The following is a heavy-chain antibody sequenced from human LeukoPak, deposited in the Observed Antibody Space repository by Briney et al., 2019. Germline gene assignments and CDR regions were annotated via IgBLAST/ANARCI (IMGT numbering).Heavy chain of an antibody. J-gene: IGHJ4*02. Sequence: GGSLRLSCAASGFTFSDYAMHWVRQAPGKGLEYVSVISSNGGSTYYADSVKGRFTISRDNSKNTLYLQMNSLRAEDTAVYYCAKDNYFRWGQGTLVTVSS. D-gene: IGHD3-10*01. V-gene: IGHV3-64*02. CDR3: AKDNYFR. CDR1: GFTFSDYA. CDR2: ISSNGGST.